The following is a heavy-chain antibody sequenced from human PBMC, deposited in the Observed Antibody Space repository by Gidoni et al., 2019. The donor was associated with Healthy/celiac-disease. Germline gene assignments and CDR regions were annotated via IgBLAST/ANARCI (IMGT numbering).Heavy chain of an antibody. CDR2: INPSGGST. D-gene: IGHD6-19*01. Sequence: QVQLVQSGAEVKKPGASVKVSCKASGYTFTSYYMHWVRQAPGQGLEWMGIINPSGGSTSYAQKFQGRVTMTRDTSTSTVYMELSSLRSEDTAVYYCARVGVAGNRRGDAFDIWGQGTMVTVSS. V-gene: IGHV1-46*01. CDR3: ARVGVAGNRRGDAFDI. CDR1: GYTFTSYY. J-gene: IGHJ3*02.